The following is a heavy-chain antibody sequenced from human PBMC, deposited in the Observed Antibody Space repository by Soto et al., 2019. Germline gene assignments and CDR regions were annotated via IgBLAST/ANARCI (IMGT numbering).Heavy chain of an antibody. D-gene: IGHD1-20*01. CDR2: ISAYNGNT. J-gene: IGHJ6*02. CDR3: ARDPPITGSLRGTPLMDV. Sequence: AASVKVSCKASGYSFSGHGISWVRQAPGQGLEWMGWISAYNGNTNYVQKFQDRLTMSTDTSTSTAYMELRSLRSDDTAVYYCARDPPITGSLRGTPLMDVWGQGTTVTVSS. V-gene: IGHV1-18*04. CDR1: GYSFSGHG.